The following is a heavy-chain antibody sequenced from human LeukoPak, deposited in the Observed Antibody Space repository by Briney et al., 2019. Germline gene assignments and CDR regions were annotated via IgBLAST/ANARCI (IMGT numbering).Heavy chain of an antibody. D-gene: IGHD3-22*01. CDR2: IYYSGST. CDR1: GGSISSSSYY. J-gene: IGHJ5*02. V-gene: IGHV4-39*07. CDR3: ARGRWSDFYDSSGYYYSNWFDP. Sequence: PSETLSLTCTVSGGSISSSSYYWGWIRQPPGKGLEWIGSIYYSGSTYYNPSLKSRVTISVDTSKNQFSLKLSSVTAADTAVYYCARGRWSDFYDSSGYYYSNWFDPWGQGTLVTVSS.